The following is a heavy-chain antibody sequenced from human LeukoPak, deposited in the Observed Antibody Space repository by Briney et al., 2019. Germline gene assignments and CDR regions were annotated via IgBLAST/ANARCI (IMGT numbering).Heavy chain of an antibody. V-gene: IGHV3-53*01. Sequence: GGSLRLSCAASGFTVSSNYMSWVRQAPAKGLEWVSVIYSGGSTYYADSVKGRFTISRDNSKNTLYLQMNSLRAEDTAVYYCARTGGYCSSTSCSYFDYWGQGTLVTVSS. D-gene: IGHD2-2*01. CDR3: ARTGGYCSSTSCSYFDY. CDR1: GFTVSSNY. J-gene: IGHJ4*02. CDR2: IYSGGST.